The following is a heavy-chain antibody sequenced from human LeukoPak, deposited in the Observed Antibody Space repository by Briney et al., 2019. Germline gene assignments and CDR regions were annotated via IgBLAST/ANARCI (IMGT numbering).Heavy chain of an antibody. Sequence: ASVKVSCKVSGYTLTELSMHWVRQAPGKGLEWMGGFDPEDGETIYAQKFQGRVTMTEDTSTDTAYMELSSLRSEDTAVYYCATDRIRDWLTLFDYWGQGTLVTVSS. J-gene: IGHJ4*02. CDR2: FDPEDGET. CDR3: ATDRIRDWLTLFDY. CDR1: GYTLTELS. D-gene: IGHD3-9*01. V-gene: IGHV1-24*01.